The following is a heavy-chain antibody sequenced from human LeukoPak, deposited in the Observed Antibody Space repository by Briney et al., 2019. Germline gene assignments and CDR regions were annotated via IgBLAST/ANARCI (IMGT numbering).Heavy chain of an antibody. CDR3: AREKNPFEDSSGYIDY. J-gene: IGHJ4*02. D-gene: IGHD3-22*01. CDR2: IYYSGST. V-gene: IGHV4-31*03. CDR1: GGSISSGGYY. Sequence: PSQTLSLTCTVSGGSISSGGYYWSWIRQHPGKGLECIGYIYYSGSTYYNPSLKSRVTISVDTSKNQFSLKLSSVTAADTAVYYCAREKNPFEDSSGYIDYWGQGTLVTVSS.